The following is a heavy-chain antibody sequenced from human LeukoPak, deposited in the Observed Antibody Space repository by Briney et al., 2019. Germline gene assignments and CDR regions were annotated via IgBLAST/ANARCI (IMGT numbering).Heavy chain of an antibody. CDR3: AREFTY. J-gene: IGHJ4*02. Sequence: PSQTLSLTCTVSGGSISSANNYYWSWIRQPAGKGLEWIGRIYTSGSTNYNPSLKSRVTISLDTSKNQLSLKLTSVTAADTAMYYCAREFTYWGQGTLVTVSS. V-gene: IGHV4-61*02. CDR1: GGSISSANNYY. CDR2: IYTSGST.